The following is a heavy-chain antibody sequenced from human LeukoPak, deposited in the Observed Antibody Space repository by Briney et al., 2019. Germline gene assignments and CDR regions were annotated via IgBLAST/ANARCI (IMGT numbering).Heavy chain of an antibody. Sequence: GSLRLSCAASGFTVSNNYMSWVRQPPGKGLEWIGYIYYSGSTNYNPSLKSRVTILVDTSKNQFSLKLSSVTAADTAVYYCARDRHGAFDYWGQGTLVTVSS. CDR3: ARDRHGAFDY. CDR2: IYYSGST. D-gene: IGHD3-10*01. J-gene: IGHJ4*02. V-gene: IGHV4-59*02. CDR1: GFTVSNNY.